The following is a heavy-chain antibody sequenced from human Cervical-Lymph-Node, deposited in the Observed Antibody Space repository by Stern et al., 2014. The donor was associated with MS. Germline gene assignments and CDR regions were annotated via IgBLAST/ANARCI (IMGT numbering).Heavy chain of an antibody. J-gene: IGHJ4*02. CDR3: ARDSISDSEYFDY. CDR1: GYTFTTYY. Sequence: QLVQSGTDVKKPGASVKVSCKASGYTFTTYYIHWVRQAPGQGLEWMGIINPSSGATSYAQRFQVRVTMTRDTSTSTVHLELSSLRSEDTAVYYCARDSISDSEYFDYWGQGALVTVSS. CDR2: INPSSGAT. V-gene: IGHV1-46*01.